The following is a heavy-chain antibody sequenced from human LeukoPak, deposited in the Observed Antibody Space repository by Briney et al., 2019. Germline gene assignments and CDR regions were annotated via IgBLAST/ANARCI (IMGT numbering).Heavy chain of an antibody. CDR1: GGTFSSYA. Sequence: SVKVSCKASGGTFSSYAISWVRQAPGQGLEWMGRIIPIFGIANYAQKFQGRVTITADKSTSTAYMELSSLRSEDTAVYYCAGDRGDGYIWGRYFDYWGQGTLVTVSS. CDR3: AGDRGDGYIWGRYFDY. V-gene: IGHV1-69*04. D-gene: IGHD5-24*01. CDR2: IIPIFGIA. J-gene: IGHJ4*02.